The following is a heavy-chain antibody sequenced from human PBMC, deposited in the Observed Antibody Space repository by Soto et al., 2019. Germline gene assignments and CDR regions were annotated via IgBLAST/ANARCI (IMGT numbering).Heavy chain of an antibody. D-gene: IGHD3-3*01. CDR3: ARGDYDFWSGPKVYYYYMDV. CDR2: INSDGSST. J-gene: IGHJ6*03. Sequence: PGGSLRLSCAGFGFTFSSYGMHWVRQAPGKGLVWVSRINSDGSSTSYADSVKGRFTISRDNAKNTLYLQMNSLRAEDTAVYYCARGDYDFWSGPKVYYYYMDVWGKGTTVTVSS. V-gene: IGHV3-74*01. CDR1: GFTFSSYG.